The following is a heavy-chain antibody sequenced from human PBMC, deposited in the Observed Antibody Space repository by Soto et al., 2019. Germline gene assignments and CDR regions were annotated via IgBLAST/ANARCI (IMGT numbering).Heavy chain of an antibody. D-gene: IGHD2-2*01. J-gene: IGHJ6*02. Sequence: SETLSLTCTVSGGSISSSSYYWGWIRQPPGKGLEWIGSICYSGSTYYNPSLKSRVTISVDTSKNQFSLKLSSVTAADTAVYYCARRNIVLVPAARDGMDVWGQGTTVTVSS. CDR3: ARRNIVLVPAARDGMDV. CDR1: GGSISSSSYY. CDR2: ICYSGST. V-gene: IGHV4-39*01.